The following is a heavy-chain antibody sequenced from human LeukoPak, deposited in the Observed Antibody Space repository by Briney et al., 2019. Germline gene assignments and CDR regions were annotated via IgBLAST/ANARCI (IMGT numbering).Heavy chain of an antibody. CDR1: GYTFTSYY. CDR3: ALTKWELLGALDY. V-gene: IGHV1-46*01. Sequence: ASVKVSCKASGYTFTSYYMHWVRQAPGQGLEWMGIINPGGGSTSYAQKFQGRVTMTRDTSTSTVYMERSSLRSEDTAVYYCALTKWELLGALDYWGQGTLVTVSS. D-gene: IGHD1-26*01. CDR2: INPGGGST. J-gene: IGHJ4*02.